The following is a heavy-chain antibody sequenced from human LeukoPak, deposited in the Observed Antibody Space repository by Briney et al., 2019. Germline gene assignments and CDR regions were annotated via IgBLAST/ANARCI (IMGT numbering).Heavy chain of an antibody. CDR2: ISWEGGST. CDR3: ARKGKWLVLYDY. CDR1: GFTFDDYA. D-gene: IGHD6-19*01. V-gene: IGHV3-43D*03. Sequence: TGGSLRLSCAASGFTFDDYAMHWVRQAPGKGLEWVSLISWEGGSTYYAESVKGRFIISRDNSKNSLYLQMNSLRAEDTAVYYCARKGKWLVLYDYWGQGTLVTVSS. J-gene: IGHJ4*02.